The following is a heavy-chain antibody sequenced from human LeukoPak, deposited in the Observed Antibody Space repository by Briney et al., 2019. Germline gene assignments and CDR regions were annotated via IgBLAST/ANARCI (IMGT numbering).Heavy chain of an antibody. CDR1: GYSFTSYW. J-gene: IGHJ3*02. CDR3: ARVKENPFYDFWSGYRDAFDI. CDR2: IYPGDSDT. V-gene: IGHV5-51*01. Sequence: GESLKISCKSSGYSFTSYWIGWVRQMPGKGLEWMGIIYPGDSDTRYSPSFQGQVTISADKSISTAYLQWSSLKASDTAMYYCARVKENPFYDFWSGYRDAFDIWGQGTMVTVSS. D-gene: IGHD3-3*01.